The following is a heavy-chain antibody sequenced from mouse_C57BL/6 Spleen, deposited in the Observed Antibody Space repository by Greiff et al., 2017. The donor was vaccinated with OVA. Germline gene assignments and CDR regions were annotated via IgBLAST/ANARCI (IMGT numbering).Heavy chain of an antibody. CDR2: INPNNGGT. V-gene: IGHV1-26*01. CDR3: ARSPSSTVVEGGFAY. J-gene: IGHJ3*01. D-gene: IGHD1-1*01. Sequence: VQLQQSGPELVKPGASVKISCKASGYTFTDYYMNWVKQSHGKSLEWIGDINPNNGGTSYNQKFKGKATLTVHKSSSTAYMELRSLTSEDSAVYYCARSPSSTVVEGGFAYWGQGTLVTVSA. CDR1: GYTFTDYY.